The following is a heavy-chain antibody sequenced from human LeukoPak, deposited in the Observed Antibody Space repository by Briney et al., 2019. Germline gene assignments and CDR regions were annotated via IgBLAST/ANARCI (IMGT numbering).Heavy chain of an antibody. CDR2: INHSGST. CDR3: ARGLAMVTDY. D-gene: IGHD5-18*01. V-gene: IGHV4-34*01. J-gene: IGHJ4*02. Sequence: SETLSLTCAVYGGAFSGYYWSWIRQPPGKGLEWIGEINHSGSTNYNPSLKSRVTISVDTSKNQFSLKLSSVTAADTAVYYCARGLAMVTDYWGQGTLVTVSS. CDR1: GGAFSGYY.